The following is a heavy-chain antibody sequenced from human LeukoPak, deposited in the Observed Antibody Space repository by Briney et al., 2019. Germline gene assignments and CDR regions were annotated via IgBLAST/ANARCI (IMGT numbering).Heavy chain of an antibody. D-gene: IGHD2-8*01. V-gene: IGHV3-11*01. CDR2: ISGSGSTK. Sequence: PGGSLRLSCVASGLTFSDYYMNWIRQAAGKGLEWVSYISGSGSTKYYADSVRGRFTISRDNAKNSLYLQMNSLRAEDTAVYYCARGGYCSNVVCYTSRSLDYWGQGTLVTVSS. J-gene: IGHJ4*02. CDR1: GLTFSDYY. CDR3: ARGGYCSNVVCYTSRSLDY.